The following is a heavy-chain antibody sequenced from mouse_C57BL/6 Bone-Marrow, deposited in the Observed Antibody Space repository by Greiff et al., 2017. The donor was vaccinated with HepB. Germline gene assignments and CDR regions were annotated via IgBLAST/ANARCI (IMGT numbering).Heavy chain of an antibody. V-gene: IGHV14-4*01. J-gene: IGHJ3*01. CDR2: IDPENGDT. CDR1: GFNIKDDY. D-gene: IGHD2-3*01. Sequence: VQLQQSGAELVRPGASVKLSCTASGFNIKDDYMHWVKQRPEQGLEWIGWIDPENGDTEYASKYQGKATITADTSSNPAYLQLSSLTSEDTAVYYCTTDGAAWFAYWGQGTLVTVSA. CDR3: TTDGAAWFAY.